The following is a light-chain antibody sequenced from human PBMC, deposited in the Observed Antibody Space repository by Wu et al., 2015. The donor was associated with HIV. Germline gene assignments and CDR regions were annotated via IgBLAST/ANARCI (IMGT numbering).Light chain of an antibody. CDR2: DAS. V-gene: IGKV3-20*01. CDR3: QQYATAPLT. CDR1: QSVNSNY. Sequence: NVLTQSPGTLSLSPGERATLYCRASQSVNSNYLAWFQQKPGQAPRLLIYDASTRSTGIPDRFSGSGSGTDFTLTISRLEPEDFAVFYCQQYATAPLTFGGGTKVEIK. J-gene: IGKJ4*01.